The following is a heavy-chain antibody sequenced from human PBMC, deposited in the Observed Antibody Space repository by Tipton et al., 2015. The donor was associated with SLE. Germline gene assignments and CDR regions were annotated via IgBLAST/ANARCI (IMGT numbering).Heavy chain of an antibody. D-gene: IGHD3-3*01. CDR3: AREGGPYYDLWSGYSRPYYYYGMDV. V-gene: IGHV4-34*01. J-gene: IGHJ6*02. Sequence: TLSLTCAVYGGSFSSNYWSWIRQPPGKGLEWIGEINHSGSTNYNPSLKSRVTILVDTSKNQFSLKLSSVTAADTAVYYCAREGGPYYDLWSGYSRPYYYYGMDVWGQRTTVTVSS. CDR2: INHSGST. CDR1: GGSFSSNY.